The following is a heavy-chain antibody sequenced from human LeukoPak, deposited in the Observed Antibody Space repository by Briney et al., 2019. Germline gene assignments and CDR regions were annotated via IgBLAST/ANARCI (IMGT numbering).Heavy chain of an antibody. CDR3: AKDRGQISGWYP. CDR1: GFTFSSYA. J-gene: IGHJ5*02. D-gene: IGHD6-19*01. Sequence: GGSLRLSCAASGFTFSSYAMSWVRQAPGKGLEWVSGISGSGGSTYYADSVKGRFTISRDNSKNTLYLQMNSLRAEDTAVYYCAKDRGQISGWYPWGQGTLVTVSS. V-gene: IGHV3-23*01. CDR2: ISGSGGST.